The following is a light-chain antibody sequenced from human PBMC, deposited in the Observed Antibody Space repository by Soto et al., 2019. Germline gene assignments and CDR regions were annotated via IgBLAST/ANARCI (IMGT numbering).Light chain of an antibody. J-gene: IGKJ3*01. CDR3: QQRSNWPPRAPFT. Sequence: EIVLTQSPATLSLSPGERATLSCRASQSVSSYLAWYQQKPGQAPRLLIYDASNRATSIPARFSGSGSGTDFTLTISSLEPEDFAVYYCQQRSNWPPRAPFTFGPGTKVDIK. CDR2: DAS. V-gene: IGKV3-11*01. CDR1: QSVSSY.